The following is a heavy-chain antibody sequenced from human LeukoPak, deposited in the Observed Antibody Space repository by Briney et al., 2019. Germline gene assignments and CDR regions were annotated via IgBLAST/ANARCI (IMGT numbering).Heavy chain of an antibody. D-gene: IGHD3-16*02. V-gene: IGHV3-7*01. Sequence: SGGSLRLSCAASGFTFSSYWMSWVRRAPGKGLEWVANINQDGSEKYYVDSVKGRFTISRDNAKNSLYLQMNSLSAEDTAVYYCAKDRPYDYVWGSYRPDGMDVWGQGTTVTVSS. CDR2: INQDGSEK. CDR1: GFTFSSYW. CDR3: AKDRPYDYVWGSYRPDGMDV. J-gene: IGHJ6*02.